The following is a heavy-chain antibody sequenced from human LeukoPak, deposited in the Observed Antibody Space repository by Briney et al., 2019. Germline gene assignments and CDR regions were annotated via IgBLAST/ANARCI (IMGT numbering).Heavy chain of an antibody. Sequence: SETLSLTCTVSGGSISSYYWSWIRQPPGKGLEWIGYIYYSGSTNYNPSLKSRVTISVDTSKNQFSLKLSSVTAADTAVYYSARATKSGSRAFDIWGQGTMVTVSS. D-gene: IGHD3-3*01. CDR3: ARATKSGSRAFDI. J-gene: IGHJ3*02. V-gene: IGHV4-59*01. CDR1: GGSISSYY. CDR2: IYYSGST.